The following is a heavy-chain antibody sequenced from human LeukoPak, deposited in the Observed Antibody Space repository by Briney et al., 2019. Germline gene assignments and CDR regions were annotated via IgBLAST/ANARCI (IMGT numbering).Heavy chain of an antibody. CDR3: AADPYYYDSSGNWYFDL. V-gene: IGHV1-58*02. CDR1: GFTFTSSA. CDR2: IVVGGGNT. D-gene: IGHD3-22*01. J-gene: IGHJ2*01. Sequence: ASVKVSCKASGFTFTSSAMQWVRQARGQRLEWIGWIVVGGGNTNYAQKFQERVTITRDMSTSTAYMELSSLRSEDTAVYYCAADPYYYDSSGNWYFDLWGRGTLVTVSS.